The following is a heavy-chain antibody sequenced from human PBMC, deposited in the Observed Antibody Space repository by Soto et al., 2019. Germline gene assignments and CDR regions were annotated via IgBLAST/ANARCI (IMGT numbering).Heavy chain of an antibody. Sequence: GGSLRLSCAASGFTFSSYGMHWVRQAPGKGLEWVAVISYDGSNKYYADSVKGRFTISRDNSKNTLYLQMNSLRAEDTAVYYCAKVPWDSSSSSLPINWGQGTLVTVSS. V-gene: IGHV3-30*18. CDR3: AKVPWDSSSSSLPIN. D-gene: IGHD6-6*01. J-gene: IGHJ4*02. CDR1: GFTFSSYG. CDR2: ISYDGSNK.